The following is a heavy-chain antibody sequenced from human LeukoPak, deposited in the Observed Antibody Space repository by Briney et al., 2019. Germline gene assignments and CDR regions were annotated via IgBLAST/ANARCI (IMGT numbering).Heavy chain of an antibody. CDR3: ALYNATLDY. CDR1: GFTFSSYG. CDR2: ISYDGSNK. Sequence: GRSLRLSCAASGFTFSSYGMHWVRQAPGKGLEWVAGISYDGSNKYYADSVKGRFTISRDNSKNTLYLQMNSLRAEDTAVYYCALYNATLDYWGQGTLVTVSS. V-gene: IGHV3-30*03. J-gene: IGHJ4*02. D-gene: IGHD2-2*02.